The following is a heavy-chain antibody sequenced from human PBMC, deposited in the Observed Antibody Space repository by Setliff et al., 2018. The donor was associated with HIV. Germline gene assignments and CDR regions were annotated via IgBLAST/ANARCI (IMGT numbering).Heavy chain of an antibody. Sequence: PSETLSLTCTVSGGSVSRFYWTWIRQPPGKGLEWIGFVYSTGSINYSPSFRGRLTISLDTSKNQFSLKLTSVTASDTAVYYCARAAAGNTGPFDLWGQGSPVTVSS. J-gene: IGHJ4*02. CDR1: GGSVSRFY. V-gene: IGHV4-59*08. CDR3: ARAAAGNTGPFDL. CDR2: VYSTGSI. D-gene: IGHD4-17*01.